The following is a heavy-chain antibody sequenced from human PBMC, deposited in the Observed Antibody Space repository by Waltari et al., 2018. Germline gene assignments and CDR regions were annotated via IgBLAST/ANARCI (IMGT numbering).Heavy chain of an antibody. CDR2: INHSGST. D-gene: IGHD3-22*01. Sequence: QVQLQQWGAGLLKPSETLSLTCAVYGGSFSGYYWSWIRPPPGKGLEWIGEINHSGSTNYNPSLKSRVTISVDTSKNQFSLKLSSVTAADTAVYYCARGSTMIVVVHYRPRYFDLWGRGTLVTVSS. V-gene: IGHV4-34*01. CDR1: GGSFSGYY. J-gene: IGHJ2*01. CDR3: ARGSTMIVVVHYRPRYFDL.